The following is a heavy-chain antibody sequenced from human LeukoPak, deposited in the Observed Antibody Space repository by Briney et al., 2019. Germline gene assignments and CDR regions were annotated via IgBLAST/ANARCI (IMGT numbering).Heavy chain of an antibody. Sequence: SETLSLTCAVYGGSFSGYYWSWIRQPPGKGLEWIGEINHSGSTNYNPSLKSRVTISVDTSKNQFSLKLSSVTAADTAVYYCARETDGYKGPYYFDYWGQGTLVTVSS. CDR3: ARETDGYKGPYYFDY. V-gene: IGHV4-34*09. D-gene: IGHD5-24*01. CDR2: INHSGST. J-gene: IGHJ4*02. CDR1: GGSFSGYY.